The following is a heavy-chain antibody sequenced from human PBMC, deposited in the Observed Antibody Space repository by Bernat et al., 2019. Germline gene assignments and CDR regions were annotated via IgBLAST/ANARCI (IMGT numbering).Heavy chain of an antibody. CDR2: IRKKTNSYST. Sequence: EEQLVESGGGLVQPGGSLRLSCAASGFSFSDHYMDWVRQAPGKGLEWVGRIRKKTNSYSTEYAASVKGRFTISRDDSKNSLYLQVNSLKTDDTAVYYCARASGTSYFDLWGQGTLVTVSS. V-gene: IGHV3-72*01. J-gene: IGHJ4*02. CDR3: ARASGTSYFDL. CDR1: GFSFSDHY. D-gene: IGHD3-3*01.